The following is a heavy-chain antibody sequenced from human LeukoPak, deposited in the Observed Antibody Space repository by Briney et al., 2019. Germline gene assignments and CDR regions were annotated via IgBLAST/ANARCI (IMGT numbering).Heavy chain of an antibody. CDR1: GYTFTDYY. Sequence: ASVKVSCKASGYTFTDYYIHWVRQAPGQGLEWMGWINPNTGGTNYAQKFQGRVTMTRDTSISTAYMELSRLRSDDTAVYYCARLYSGYGNYDYYMDVWGKGTTVTVSS. D-gene: IGHD5-12*01. CDR2: INPNTGGT. J-gene: IGHJ6*03. V-gene: IGHV1-2*02. CDR3: ARLYSGYGNYDYYMDV.